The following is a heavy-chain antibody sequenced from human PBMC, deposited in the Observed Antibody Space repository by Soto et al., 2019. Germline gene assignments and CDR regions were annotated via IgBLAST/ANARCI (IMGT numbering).Heavy chain of an antibody. D-gene: IGHD1-1*01. V-gene: IGHV1-69*02. Sequence: GASVKVSCKASGGTFSSYTICWVRQAPGQGLEWMGRIIPILGIANYAQKFQGRVTITADKSTSTAYMELSSLRSEDTAVYYCASWNDRSDAFDIWGQGTMVTVSS. CDR1: GGTFSSYT. CDR3: ASWNDRSDAFDI. CDR2: IIPILGIA. J-gene: IGHJ3*02.